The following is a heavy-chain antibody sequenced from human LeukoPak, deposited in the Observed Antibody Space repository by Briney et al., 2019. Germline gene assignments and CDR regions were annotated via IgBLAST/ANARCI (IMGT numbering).Heavy chain of an antibody. Sequence: TGGSLRLSCAASGFTFSSYGMHWVRQAPGKGLEWVAFIRYDGSNKYYADSVKGRFTISRDNSKNTLYLQMNSLRAEDTAVYYCARGYSSSRDYWGQGVLVTVSS. CDR3: ARGYSSSRDY. CDR2: IRYDGSNK. V-gene: IGHV3-30*02. CDR1: GFTFSSYG. J-gene: IGHJ4*02. D-gene: IGHD6-6*01.